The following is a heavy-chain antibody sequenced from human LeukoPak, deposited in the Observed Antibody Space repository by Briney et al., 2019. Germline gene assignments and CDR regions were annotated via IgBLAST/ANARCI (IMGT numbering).Heavy chain of an antibody. V-gene: IGHV1-18*04. J-gene: IGHJ3*02. CDR1: GYTFTGYY. CDR3: ASPAEWAGDAFDI. Sequence: GASVKVSCKASGYTFTGYYMHWVRQAPGQGLEWMGWISAYNGNTNYAQKLQGRVTMTTDTSTSTAYMELRSLRSDDTAVYYCASPAEWAGDAFDIWGQGTMVTVSS. CDR2: ISAYNGNT. D-gene: IGHD2-2*01.